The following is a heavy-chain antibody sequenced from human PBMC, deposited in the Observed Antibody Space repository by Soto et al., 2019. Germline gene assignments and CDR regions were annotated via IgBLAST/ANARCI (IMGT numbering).Heavy chain of an antibody. J-gene: IGHJ4*02. CDR1: GGSISNFH. V-gene: IGHV4-59*01. CDR3: ARDPDSRGYSYFDY. Sequence: QVQLQESGPGLVKPSETLSLTCTISGGSISNFHWSWIRQPPGKALEWIGYIYNNGSTKYSPSLKSPVTISVDTSENQFSLKLSSVTAADTAVYYCARDPDSRGYSYFDYWGQGNLVTVSS. CDR2: IYNNGST. D-gene: IGHD3-22*01.